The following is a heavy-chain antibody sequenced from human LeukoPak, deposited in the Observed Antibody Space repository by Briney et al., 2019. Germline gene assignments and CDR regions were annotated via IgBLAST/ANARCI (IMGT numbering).Heavy chain of an antibody. Sequence: SETLSLTCTVSGGSISSYYWSWIRQPPGKGLEWIGYIYYSGSTNYNPSLKSRVTISVDTSKNQFSLKLSSVTAADTAVYYCARHSGWSGLDYWGQGTLVTVSS. D-gene: IGHD6-19*01. CDR1: GGSISSYY. CDR2: IYYSGST. V-gene: IGHV4-59*08. J-gene: IGHJ4*02. CDR3: ARHSGWSGLDY.